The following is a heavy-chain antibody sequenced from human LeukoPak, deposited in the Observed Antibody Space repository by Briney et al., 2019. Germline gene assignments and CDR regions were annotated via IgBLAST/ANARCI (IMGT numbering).Heavy chain of an antibody. CDR3: AREYPEHHDSSGYYPYLIQHY. Sequence: GGALRLSCAASGFTVSSDYMSRVREAPGEGVEWGSVIYSGGSTYYADSVQGRFTISRDNSKNTLYLQMNRLRAEHTAVYYCAREYPEHHDSSGYYPYLIQHYWAKGPLDTVSS. J-gene: IGHJ4*02. D-gene: IGHD3-22*01. V-gene: IGHV3-53*01. CDR1: GFTVSSDY. CDR2: IYSGGST.